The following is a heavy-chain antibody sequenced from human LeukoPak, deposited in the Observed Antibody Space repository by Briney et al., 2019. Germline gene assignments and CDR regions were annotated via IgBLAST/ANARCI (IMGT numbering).Heavy chain of an antibody. V-gene: IGHV3-23*01. J-gene: IGHJ4*02. CDR2: ISGSGGST. CDR3: AKECAAMVIGY. Sequence: QTAGSLRFSCAASGFTFSSYAMSWVRQAPGKGLKWVSAISGSGGSTYYADSVKGRFTISRDNSKNTLYLQMNSLRAEDTAVYYCAKECAAMVIGYWGQGTLVTVSS. D-gene: IGHD5-18*01. CDR1: GFTFSSYA.